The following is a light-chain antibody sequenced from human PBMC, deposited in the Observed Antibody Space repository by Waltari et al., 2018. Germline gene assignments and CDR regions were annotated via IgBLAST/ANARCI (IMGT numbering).Light chain of an antibody. J-gene: IGLJ1*01. CDR3: FSYAGSGYV. Sequence: QSALTQPASVSGSPGQSITISCTGSNNDIGTYHLVSCYLQHPGKAPKLIIFEVPERPSGVSTRFSGSKSVTTASLTISGLQAEDEADYYCFSYAGSGYVFGSGTKVTVL. CDR2: EVP. CDR1: NNDIGTYHL. V-gene: IGLV2-23*02.